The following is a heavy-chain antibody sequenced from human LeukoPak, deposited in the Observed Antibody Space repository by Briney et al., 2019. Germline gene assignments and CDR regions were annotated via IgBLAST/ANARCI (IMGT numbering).Heavy chain of an antibody. CDR2: INHSGST. Sequence: PSETLSLTCTVSGYSISSGYYWGWIRQPPGKGLEWIGSINHSGSTYYNPSLKSRVTISVDTSKNQFSLKLSSVTAADTAVYYCARDTMVRGPAGYWGQGTLVTVSS. CDR3: ARDTMVRGPAGY. J-gene: IGHJ4*02. D-gene: IGHD3-10*01. V-gene: IGHV4-38-2*02. CDR1: GYSISSGYY.